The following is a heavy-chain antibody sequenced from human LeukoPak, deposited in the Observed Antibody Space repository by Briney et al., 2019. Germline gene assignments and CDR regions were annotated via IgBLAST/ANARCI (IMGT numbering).Heavy chain of an antibody. V-gene: IGHV3-73*01. CDR2: IRSKANSYAT. Sequence: GGSLRLSWAASGFTLGGSAMNWVRQASGKGLEWVGRIRSKANSYATAYAASVKGRFTTSRDDSKNTAYLQMNSLKTEDTAVYYCTRLDSSVWSYYWGQGTLVTVPS. CDR3: TRLDSSVWSYY. CDR1: GFTLGGSA. J-gene: IGHJ4*02. D-gene: IGHD3-22*01.